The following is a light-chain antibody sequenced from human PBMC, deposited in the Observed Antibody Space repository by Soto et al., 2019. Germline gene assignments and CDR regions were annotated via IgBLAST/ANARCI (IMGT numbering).Light chain of an antibody. CDR3: QQYGSSPSVT. CDR1: QTISSSY. V-gene: IGKV3-20*01. Sequence: EIVLTQSPGTLSLSPGERATLSCRASQTISSSYLAWYQQKPGQGPRLLIYGASSRATGIPDRFSGSGSGTDFTLTISRLEPEDFVVYYCQQYGSSPSVTFGQGTKVEIK. CDR2: GAS. J-gene: IGKJ1*01.